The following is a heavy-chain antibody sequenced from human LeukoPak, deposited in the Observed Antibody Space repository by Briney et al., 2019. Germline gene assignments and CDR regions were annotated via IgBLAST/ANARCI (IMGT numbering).Heavy chain of an antibody. J-gene: IGHJ5*02. V-gene: IGHV4-59*12. Sequence: KPSETLSLTCSVSGGHIDSVYWNWIRQPPGKGLEWIGYIDNSGSTKYNPSLQSRVTMSVDTSKNQSSLKLSSVTAADTAVYYCARDPHSYDYVWGNWFDPWGQGTLVTVSS. CDR3: ARDPHSYDYVWGNWFDP. CDR1: GGHIDSVY. CDR2: IDNSGST. D-gene: IGHD3-16*01.